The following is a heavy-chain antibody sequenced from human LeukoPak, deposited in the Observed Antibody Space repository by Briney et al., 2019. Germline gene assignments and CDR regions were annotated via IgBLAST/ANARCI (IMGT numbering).Heavy chain of an antibody. CDR3: ARDYDYWTVFDI. J-gene: IGHJ3*02. Sequence: SETLSLTCTVSGGSISSHYWSWIRQPPGKGLEWIGYIYYSGSTNYNPSLKSRVTISVDTSKNQFSLKLSSVTAADTAVYYCARDYDYWTVFDIWGQGTMVTVSS. D-gene: IGHD3-16*01. CDR2: IYYSGST. CDR1: GGSISSHY. V-gene: IGHV4-59*11.